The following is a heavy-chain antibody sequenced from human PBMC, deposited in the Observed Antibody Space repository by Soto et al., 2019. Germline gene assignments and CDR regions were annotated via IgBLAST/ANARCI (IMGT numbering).Heavy chain of an antibody. Sequence: VKVSCKASGGTFSSYAISWVRQAPGQGLEWMGGIIPIFGTANCAQKFQGRVTITADESTSTAYMELSSLRSEDTAVYYCASARGYYYYGMDVWGQGTTVTVSS. J-gene: IGHJ6*02. CDR1: GGTFSSYA. CDR3: ASARGYYYYGMDV. CDR2: IIPIFGTA. V-gene: IGHV1-69*13.